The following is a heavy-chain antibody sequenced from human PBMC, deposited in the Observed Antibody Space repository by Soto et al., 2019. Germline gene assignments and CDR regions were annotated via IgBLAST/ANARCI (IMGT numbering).Heavy chain of an antibody. V-gene: IGHV3-23*01. CDR1: GFTFSSYA. J-gene: IGHJ4*02. D-gene: IGHD4-17*01. CDR2: ISGSGGST. Sequence: EVQLLESGGGLVQPGGSLRLSCAASGFTFSSYAMSWVRQAPGKGLEWLSAISGSGGSTYYADSVKGRFTISRDNSKNTLYLQMNSLRAEDTAVYYCARYGDLSYFYCWCQGTMVSVSS. CDR3: ARYGDLSYFYC.